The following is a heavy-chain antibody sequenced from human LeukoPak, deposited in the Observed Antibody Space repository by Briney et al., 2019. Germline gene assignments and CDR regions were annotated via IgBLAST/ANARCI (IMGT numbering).Heavy chain of an antibody. D-gene: IGHD3-3*01. V-gene: IGHV1-8*01. CDR1: GYTFTSYD. J-gene: IGHJ5*02. CDR2: MNPNSGNT. CDR3: ARGMDYDFWSGYYFWFDP. Sequence: ASVKVSCKASGYTFTSYDINWVRQATGQRLEWMGWMNPNSGNTGYAQKFQGRVTMTRNTSISTAYMELSSLRSEDTAVYYCARGMDYDFWSGYYFWFDPWGQGTLVTVSS.